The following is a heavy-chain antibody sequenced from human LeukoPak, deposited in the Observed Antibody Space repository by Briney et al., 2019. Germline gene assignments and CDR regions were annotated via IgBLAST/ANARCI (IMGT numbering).Heavy chain of an antibody. Sequence: PSETLSLTCAVYGGSFSGYYWSWIRQPPGRGLEWIGEINHSGSTNYNPSLKSRVTISVDTSKNQFSLKLSSVTAADTAVYYCARPGDLDAFDIWGQGTMVTVSS. D-gene: IGHD2-21*02. V-gene: IGHV4-34*01. J-gene: IGHJ3*02. CDR1: GGSFSGYY. CDR3: ARPGDLDAFDI. CDR2: INHSGST.